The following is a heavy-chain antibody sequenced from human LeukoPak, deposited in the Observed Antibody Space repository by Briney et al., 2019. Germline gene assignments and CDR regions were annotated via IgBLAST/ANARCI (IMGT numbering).Heavy chain of an antibody. CDR1: GYSISSGYY. Sequence: TSETLSLTCAVSGYSISSGYYWGWIRQPPGKGLEWIGSIYHSGSTYYNPSLKSRVTISVDTSKNQFSLKLSSVTAADTAVYYCARQGSRGRIVGYFQHWGQGTLVTVSS. CDR2: IYHSGST. V-gene: IGHV4-38-2*01. D-gene: IGHD1-26*01. J-gene: IGHJ1*01. CDR3: ARQGSRGRIVGYFQH.